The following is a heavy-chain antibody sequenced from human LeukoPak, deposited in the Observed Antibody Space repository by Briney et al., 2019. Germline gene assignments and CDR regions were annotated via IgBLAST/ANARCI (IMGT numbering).Heavy chain of an antibody. J-gene: IGHJ5*02. CDR3: ARSQAEPVIFGVVINGAGWFDP. CDR1: GYTFTSYG. CDR2: ISAYNGNT. Sequence: GASVKVSCKASGYTFTSYGISWVRPAPGQGLEWMGWISAYNGNTNYAQKLQGRVTMTTDTSTSTAYMELSSLRSEDTAVYYCARSQAEPVIFGVVINGAGWFDPWGQGTLVTVSS. V-gene: IGHV1-18*01. D-gene: IGHD3-3*01.